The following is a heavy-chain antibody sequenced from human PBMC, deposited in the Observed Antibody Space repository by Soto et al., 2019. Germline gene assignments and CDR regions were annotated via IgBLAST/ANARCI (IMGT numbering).Heavy chain of an antibody. CDR1: GFTFSSYW. CDR2: IKGDGSEK. CDR3: ARATGADKEDY. V-gene: IGHV3-7*04. D-gene: IGHD3-10*01. J-gene: IGHJ4*02. Sequence: EVQLVESGGGLVQPGGSLRLSCAASGFTFSSYWMSWVRQAPGKGLEWVANIKGDGSEKYYVDSVKGRFTISRDNAKNSRYLQMNSLRAEDTAVYYCARATGADKEDYWGQGTLVTVSS.